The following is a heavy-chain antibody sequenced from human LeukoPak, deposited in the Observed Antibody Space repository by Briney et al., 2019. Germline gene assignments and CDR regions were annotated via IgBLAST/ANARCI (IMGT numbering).Heavy chain of an antibody. D-gene: IGHD4-17*01. V-gene: IGHV3-21*04. CDR1: GITFSNSW. CDR2: ISSSSSYI. CDR3: ARGLYGDYVSWFDP. J-gene: IGHJ5*02. Sequence: GGSLRLSCTTSGITFSNSWMSWVRQAPGKGLEWVSSISSSSSYIYHADSVKGRFTISRDNSKNTLYLQMNSLRAEDTAVYYCARGLYGDYVSWFDPWGQGTLVTVSS.